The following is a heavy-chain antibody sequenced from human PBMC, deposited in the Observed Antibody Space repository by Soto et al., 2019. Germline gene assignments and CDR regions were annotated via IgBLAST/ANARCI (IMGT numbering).Heavy chain of an antibody. J-gene: IGHJ6*02. V-gene: IGHV5-51*01. CDR1: GYSFTSYW. Sequence: GESLKISCKGSGYSFTSYWIGWVRQMPGKGLEWMGIIYPGDSDTRYSPSFQGQVTISADKSISTVYLQWSSLKASDTGMYYCARPGVSTSIVRWGYYCMDVCRQRTTVTASS. D-gene: IGHD2-21*01. CDR3: ARPGVSTSIVRWGYYCMDV. CDR2: IYPGDSDT.